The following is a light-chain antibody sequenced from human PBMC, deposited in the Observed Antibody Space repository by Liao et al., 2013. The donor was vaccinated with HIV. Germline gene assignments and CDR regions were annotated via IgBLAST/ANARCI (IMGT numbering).Light chain of an antibody. CDR2: VDS. CDR1: HVGSKS. Sequence: SYELTQPPSVSVAPGKTASITCGGDHVGSKSLHWYQQKPGQAPVLVIYVDSDRPSGIPERFSGSRSGNTATLTISGTQTMDEADYYCQAWDSSIYVVFGGGTKLTVL. J-gene: IGLJ2*01. CDR3: QAWDSSIYVV. V-gene: IGLV3-21*01.